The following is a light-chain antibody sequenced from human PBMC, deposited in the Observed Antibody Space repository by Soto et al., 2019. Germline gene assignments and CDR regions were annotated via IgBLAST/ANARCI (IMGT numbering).Light chain of an antibody. J-gene: IGKJ1*01. Sequence: DIQMTQSPSSLSASVGDRVTITCRASQSIGGNLNWYQQKPGKAPKLLIYGASGLQSGVPSRFSGSGSGTEFTLTISSLQPEDFATYYCHQSYITPRTFGQGTKVEIK. V-gene: IGKV1-39*01. CDR2: GAS. CDR3: HQSYITPRT. CDR1: QSIGGN.